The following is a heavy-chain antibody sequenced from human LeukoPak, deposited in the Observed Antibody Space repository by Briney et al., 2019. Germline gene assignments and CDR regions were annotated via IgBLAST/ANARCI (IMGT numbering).Heavy chain of an antibody. J-gene: IGHJ3*02. CDR3: ARGTQDIVVVPLFDI. V-gene: IGHV3-33*01. CDR2: IWYDGSNK. CDR1: GFTFSSYG. Sequence: PGRSLRLSCAASGFTFSSYGMHWVRQAPGKGLEWVAVIWYDGSNKYYADSVKGRFTISRDNSKNTLYLQMNSLRAEDTAVYYCARGTQDIVVVPLFDIWGQGTMVTVSS. D-gene: IGHD2-2*01.